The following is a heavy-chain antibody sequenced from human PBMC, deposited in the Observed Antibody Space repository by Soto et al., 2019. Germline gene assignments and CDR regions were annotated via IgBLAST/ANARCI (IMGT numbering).Heavy chain of an antibody. CDR1: GGSFPSDT. D-gene: IGHD3-22*01. J-gene: IGHJ3*02. CDR3: TRPSSGYYHDAFDI. CDR2: IVPVFGTP. V-gene: IGHV1-69*01. Sequence: QVQLMQSGAEVKKPGSSVKVSCKASGGSFPSDTISWVRQAPGQGPEWLGGIVPVFGTPNHAQKFQGRVTISADGSTNTAYMELTSLRPEDTAVYYCTRPSSGYYHDAFDIWGQGTLVTVSS.